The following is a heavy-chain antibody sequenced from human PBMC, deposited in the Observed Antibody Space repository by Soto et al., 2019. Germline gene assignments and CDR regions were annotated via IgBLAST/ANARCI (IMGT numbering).Heavy chain of an antibody. J-gene: IGHJ6*02. CDR1: GGSISTEGYS. CDR2: FYHTGST. CDR3: ARVVGGSTYYNPHQYFGMDV. V-gene: IGHV4-30-2*01. Sequence: ASETLSLTCAVSGGSISTEGYSWSWIRQPPGKGLEWIGDFYHTGSTYYHPSLKSRVTISVDTSKNQFSLKLSSVTAADTAVYYCARVVGGSTYYNPHQYFGMDVWGQGTTVTVSS. D-gene: IGHD3-10*01.